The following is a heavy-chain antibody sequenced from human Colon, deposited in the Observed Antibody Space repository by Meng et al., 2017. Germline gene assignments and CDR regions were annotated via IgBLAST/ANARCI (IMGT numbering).Heavy chain of an antibody. D-gene: IGHD2-15*01. Sequence: QRRGSGPGLVKPSQTLSLTCNCSGDSITSGGYYWSWIRQHPGKGLEWIGYIDHSGTTYDNPSLKTRLTMSVDTSKNQFSLKLTSVTAADTAVYYCARVVSLVVKGNWFDSWGQGTLVTVSS. CDR3: ARVVSLVVKGNWFDS. V-gene: IGHV4-31*03. CDR1: GDSITSGGYY. CDR2: IDHSGTT. J-gene: IGHJ5*01.